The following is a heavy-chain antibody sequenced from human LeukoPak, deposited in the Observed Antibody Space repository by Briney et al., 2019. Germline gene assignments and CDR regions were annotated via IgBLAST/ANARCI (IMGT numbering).Heavy chain of an antibody. CDR1: GGSFSGYY. V-gene: IGHV4-34*01. CDR3: ARLDRGINAAHFDY. CDR2: INHSGST. D-gene: IGHD6-25*01. J-gene: IGHJ4*02. Sequence: PSETLSLTCAVYGGSFSGYYWSWIRQPPGKGLEWIGEINHSGSTYYNPSLKSRVTISVDTSKNQFSLKLSSVTAADTAVYYCARLDRGINAAHFDYWGQGTLVTVSS.